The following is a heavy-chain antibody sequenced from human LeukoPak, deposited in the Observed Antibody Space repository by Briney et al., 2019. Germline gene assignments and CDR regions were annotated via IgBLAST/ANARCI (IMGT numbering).Heavy chain of an antibody. CDR3: ARDAARVIDY. D-gene: IGHD4-11*01. CDR2: ISYDGNNK. V-gene: IGHV3-30-3*01. CDR1: GFTFSSYA. J-gene: IGHJ4*02. Sequence: GGSLRLSCAASGFTFSSYAMHWVRQAPGKGLEWVAAISYDGNNKYYADSVKGRFTISRDNSKNTLYLQMNSLRAEDTAVYYYARDAARVIDYWGQGTLVTVSS.